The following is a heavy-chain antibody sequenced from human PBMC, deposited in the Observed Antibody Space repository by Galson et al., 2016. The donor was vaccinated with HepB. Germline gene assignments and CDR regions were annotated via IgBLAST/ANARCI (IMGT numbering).Heavy chain of an antibody. CDR1: GFTFSSYA. CDR3: VKGDCSSTNCEGDYFAY. Sequence: SLRLSCAASGFTFSSYAMHWVRQAPGKGLEYVSAIGSYGSRTYYAGSVEGRFTISRDNSKNTLSLQMSSLRAEDTAVYYCVKGDCSSTNCEGDYFAYWGQGTLVTVSS. V-gene: IGHV3-64D*06. J-gene: IGHJ4*02. CDR2: IGSYGSRT. D-gene: IGHD2-2*01.